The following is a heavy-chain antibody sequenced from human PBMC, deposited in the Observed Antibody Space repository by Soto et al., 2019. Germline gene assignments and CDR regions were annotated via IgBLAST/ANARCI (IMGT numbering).Heavy chain of an antibody. CDR2: ISTNGGST. CDR1: GFTFSIYA. V-gene: IGHV3-64D*06. CDR3: VKGEYYYDSSGYYPFDY. Sequence: GGSLRLSCSASGFTFSIYAMHWVRQAPGKGLEYVSSISTNGGSTHYADSVKGRFTISRDNSKNTQYLQMSSLRADDTAVYYCVKGEYYYDSSGYYPFDYWGQGTLVTISS. D-gene: IGHD3-22*01. J-gene: IGHJ4*02.